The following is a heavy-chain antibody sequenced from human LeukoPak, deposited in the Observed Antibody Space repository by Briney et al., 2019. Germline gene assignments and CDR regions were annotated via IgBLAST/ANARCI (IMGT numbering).Heavy chain of an antibody. Sequence: ASLKVSCKASGYTFTSYYMRWVRQAPGQGLEWMGIINPSGGSTSYAQKFQGRVTMTRDTSTSTVYMELSSLRSEDTAVYYCARGALSPYGSGSYYPDFDYWGQGTLVTVSS. CDR2: INPSGGST. D-gene: IGHD3-10*01. CDR1: GYTFTSYY. J-gene: IGHJ4*02. CDR3: ARGALSPYGSGSYYPDFDY. V-gene: IGHV1-46*01.